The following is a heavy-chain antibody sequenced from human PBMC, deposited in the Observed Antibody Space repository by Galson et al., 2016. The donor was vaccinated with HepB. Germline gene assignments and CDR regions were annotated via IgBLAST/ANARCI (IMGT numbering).Heavy chain of an antibody. CDR2: ISSRDNTI. CDR1: GFKFSDSY. V-gene: IGHV3-11*01. D-gene: IGHD4-23*01. Sequence: SLRLSCAASGFKFSDSYMSWIRQAPGRGLEWISYISSRDNTIHYADSVEGRFTISRDNVRNSLSLQMNNLRVDDTAVYYCAREDYGGLDAFDIWGQGTRVTVSS. CDR3: AREDYGGLDAFDI. J-gene: IGHJ3*02.